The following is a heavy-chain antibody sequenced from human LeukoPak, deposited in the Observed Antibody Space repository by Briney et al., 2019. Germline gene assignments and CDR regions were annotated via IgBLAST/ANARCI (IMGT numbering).Heavy chain of an antibody. CDR3: ARGSSDY. CDR2: IYYSGST. Sequence: SETLSLTCTVSGGSISSYYWSWIRQPPGKGLEWIGYIYYSGSTNYNPSLKSRVTISVDTSKNQFSLKLSSVTAADTAVYYCARGSSDYWGQGTLVTVSS. V-gene: IGHV4-59*12. CDR1: GGSISSYY. J-gene: IGHJ4*02.